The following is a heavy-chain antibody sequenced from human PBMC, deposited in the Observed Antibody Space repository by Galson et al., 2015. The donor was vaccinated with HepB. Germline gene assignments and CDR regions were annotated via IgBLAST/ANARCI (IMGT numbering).Heavy chain of an antibody. CDR3: ARGIRRITIFGPTYYYYGMDV. D-gene: IGHD3-3*01. CDR1: GGTFSSYA. CDR2: IIPIFGTA. J-gene: IGHJ6*02. Sequence: SVKVSCKASGGTFSSYAISWVRQAPGQGLEWMGGIIPIFGTANYAQKFQGRVTITADKSTSTAYMELSSLRSEDTAVYYCARGIRRITIFGPTYYYYGMDVWGQGTTVTVSS. V-gene: IGHV1-69*06.